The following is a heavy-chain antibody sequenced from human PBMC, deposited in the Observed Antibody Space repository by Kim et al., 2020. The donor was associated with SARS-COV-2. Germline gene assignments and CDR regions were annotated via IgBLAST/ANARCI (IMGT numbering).Heavy chain of an antibody. V-gene: IGHV1-69*04. J-gene: IGHJ6*02. D-gene: IGHD3-22*01. Sequence: SVKVSCKASGGTFSSYAISWVRQAPGQGLEWMGRIIPILGIANYAQKFQGRVTITADKSTSTAYMELSSLRSEDTAVYYCARATYYYDSSGYYGYGMDVWGQGTTVTVSS. CDR3: ARATYYYDSSGYYGYGMDV. CDR2: IIPILGIA. CDR1: GGTFSSYA.